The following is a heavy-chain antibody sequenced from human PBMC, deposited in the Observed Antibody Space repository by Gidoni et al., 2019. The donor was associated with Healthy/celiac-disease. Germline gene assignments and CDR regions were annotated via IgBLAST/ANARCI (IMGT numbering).Heavy chain of an antibody. J-gene: IGHJ4*02. D-gene: IGHD2-2*01. CDR2: ISYDGSNK. V-gene: IGHV3-30-3*01. Sequence: QVQLVESGGGVVQPGRSLRLSCAASGITFSSYAMHWVRQAPGKGLEWVAVISYDGSNKYYADSVKGRFTISRDNSKNTLYLQMNSLSAEDTAVYYCARAQIVVVPAAILHYYFDYWGQGTLVTVSS. CDR3: ARAQIVVVPAAILHYYFDY. CDR1: GITFSSYA.